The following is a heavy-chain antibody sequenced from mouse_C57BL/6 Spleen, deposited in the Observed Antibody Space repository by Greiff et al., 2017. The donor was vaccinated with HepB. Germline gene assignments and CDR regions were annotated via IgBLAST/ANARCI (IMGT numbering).Heavy chain of an antibody. J-gene: IGHJ3*01. CDR1: GYTFTDYN. D-gene: IGHD2-4*01. CDR3: ARETYYDYLAY. Sequence: EVQLQQSGPELVKPGASVKMSCKASGYTFTDYNMHWVKQSHGKSLEWIGYINPNNGGTSYNQKFKGKATLTVNKSSSTDYMELRSLTSEDSAVYYCARETYYDYLAYWGQGTLVTVSA. V-gene: IGHV1-22*01. CDR2: INPNNGGT.